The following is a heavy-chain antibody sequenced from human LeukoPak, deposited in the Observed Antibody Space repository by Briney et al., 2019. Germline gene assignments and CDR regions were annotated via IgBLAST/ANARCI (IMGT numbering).Heavy chain of an antibody. D-gene: IGHD5-24*01. CDR2: FYVGGAT. V-gene: IGHV3-53*01. CDR3: ARGDGYNFFDY. Sequence: GGSLRLSCAASGFAFNNYVMTWVRQAPGKGLEWVSVFYVGGATYYADSVKGRFTISRDNSENTLYLQMKSLGAEDTAVYYCARGDGYNFFDYWGQGSLVTVSS. CDR1: GFAFNNYV. J-gene: IGHJ4*02.